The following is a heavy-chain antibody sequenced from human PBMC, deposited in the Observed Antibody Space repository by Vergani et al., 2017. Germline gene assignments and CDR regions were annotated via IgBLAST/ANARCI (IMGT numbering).Heavy chain of an antibody. V-gene: IGHV1-18*01. J-gene: IGHJ3*02. Sequence: QVQLVQSGSELKKPGASVKVSCKASGYTFTSYAMNWVRQAPGQGLEGMGWISAYNGNTNYAQKLQGRVTMTRDTSTSTVYMELSSLRSEDTAVYYCARSVTMIGAFDIWGQGTMVTVSS. CDR3: ARSVTMIGAFDI. CDR1: GYTFTSYA. CDR2: ISAYNGNT. D-gene: IGHD3-22*01.